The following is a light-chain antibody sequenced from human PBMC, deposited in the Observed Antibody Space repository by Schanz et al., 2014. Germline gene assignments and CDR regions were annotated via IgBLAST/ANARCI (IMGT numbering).Light chain of an antibody. V-gene: IGLV2-14*03. CDR1: SSDVGGYNY. CDR3: RSYTSSTSTVV. CDR2: DVS. Sequence: QSALTQPASVSGSPGQSITLSCTGTSSDVGGYNYVSWYQHHPGKAPKLMMYDVSNRPSGVSNRFSGSKYGNTASLTISGLLDEDEADDYCRSYTSSTSTVVFGTGTKLPVL. J-gene: IGLJ1*01.